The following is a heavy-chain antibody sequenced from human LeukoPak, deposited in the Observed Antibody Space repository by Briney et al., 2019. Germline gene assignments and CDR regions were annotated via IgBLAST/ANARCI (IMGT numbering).Heavy chain of an antibody. Sequence: SETLSLTCTVSGGSISSGSYYWSWIRQPAGKGLEWIGRIYTSGSTNYNPSLKSRVTTSVDTSKSQFSLKLSSVTAADTAVYYCARAERRVSNAFDIWGQGTMVTVSS. V-gene: IGHV4-61*02. CDR3: ARAERRVSNAFDI. CDR2: IYTSGST. J-gene: IGHJ3*02. D-gene: IGHD1-1*01. CDR1: GGSISSGSYY.